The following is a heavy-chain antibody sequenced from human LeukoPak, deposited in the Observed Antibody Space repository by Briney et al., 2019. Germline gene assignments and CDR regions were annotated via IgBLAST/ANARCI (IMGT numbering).Heavy chain of an antibody. CDR2: IIPTFGTA. Sequence: SVKVSCKASGGTFSSYAISWVRQAPGQGLEWMGGIIPTFGTANYAQKFQGRVTITADESTSTAYMELSSLRSEDTAVYYCARVTLPLNWFDPWGQGTLVTVSS. CDR3: ARVTLPLNWFDP. V-gene: IGHV1-69*13. D-gene: IGHD4-23*01. CDR1: GGTFSSYA. J-gene: IGHJ5*02.